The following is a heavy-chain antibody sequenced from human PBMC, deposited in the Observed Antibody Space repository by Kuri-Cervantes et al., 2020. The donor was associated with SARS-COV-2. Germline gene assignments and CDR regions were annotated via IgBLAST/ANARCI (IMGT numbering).Heavy chain of an antibody. D-gene: IGHD6-13*01. CDR2: ISSSSSYI. J-gene: IGHJ4*02. CDR1: GFTFSSYS. V-gene: IGHV3-21*01. Sequence: GESLKISCAASGFTFSSYSMNRVRQAPGKGLEWVSSISSSSSYIYYADSVKGRFTISRDNSKNTLYLQMNSLRAEDTAVYYCAREGLAAAAIFDYWGQGTLVTVSS. CDR3: AREGLAAAAIFDY.